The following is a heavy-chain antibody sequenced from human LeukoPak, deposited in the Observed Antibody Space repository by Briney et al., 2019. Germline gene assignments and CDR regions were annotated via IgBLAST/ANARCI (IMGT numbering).Heavy chain of an antibody. CDR1: GFTFSSYG. CDR2: ISGSGGST. V-gene: IGHV3-23*01. J-gene: IGHJ4*02. Sequence: GGTLRLSRAASGFTFSSYGMSWVRQAPGKGLEWVSAISGSGGSTYYADSVKGRFTISRDNSKNTLYLQMNSLRAEDTAVYYCAKSYFDWLPRGYFDYWGQGTLVTVSS. CDR3: AKSYFDWLPRGYFDY. D-gene: IGHD3-9*01.